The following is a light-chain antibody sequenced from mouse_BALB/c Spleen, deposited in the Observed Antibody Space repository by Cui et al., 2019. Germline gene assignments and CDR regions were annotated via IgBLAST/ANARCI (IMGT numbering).Light chain of an antibody. Sequence: QIVLTQSPALMCASQGQKVTMTCSASSSVSYMYWYQQKPRSSPKPWIYLTSNLASGVPARFSGSGSGTSYSLTISSMEAEDAATYYCQQWSSNPLTFGAGTKLELK. CDR2: LTS. V-gene: IGKV4-68*01. CDR3: QQWSSNPLT. CDR1: SSVSY. J-gene: IGKJ5*01.